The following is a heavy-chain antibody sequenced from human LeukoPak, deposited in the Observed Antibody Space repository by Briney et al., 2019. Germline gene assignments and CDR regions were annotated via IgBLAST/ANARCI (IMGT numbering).Heavy chain of an antibody. J-gene: IGHJ3*02. V-gene: IGHV1-69*05. D-gene: IGHD5-12*01. CDR2: IIPIFGTA. CDR1: GGTFSSYA. Sequence: SVKVSCKASGGTFSSYAISWVRQAPGQGLEWMGGIIPIFGTANYAQKFQGRVTITTDESTSTAYMELSSLRSGDTAVYYCAVGGYSGYDRTVGSAFDIWGQGTMVTVSS. CDR3: AVGGYSGYDRTVGSAFDI.